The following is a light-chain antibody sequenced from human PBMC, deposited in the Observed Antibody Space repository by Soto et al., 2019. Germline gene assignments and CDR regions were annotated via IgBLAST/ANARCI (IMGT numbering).Light chain of an antibody. CDR3: NSYAGSNIVV. V-gene: IGLV2-8*01. CDR2: EVS. J-gene: IGLJ2*01. CDR1: SSDVGGYNY. Sequence: QSALTQPPSASGSPGQSVTISCTGSSSDVGGYNYVSWYQQHPGKAPKLMIYEVSKRPSGVPDRFSGSKSCNTASLTVSGLQAEDEADYYCNSYAGSNIVVFGGGTKLTVL.